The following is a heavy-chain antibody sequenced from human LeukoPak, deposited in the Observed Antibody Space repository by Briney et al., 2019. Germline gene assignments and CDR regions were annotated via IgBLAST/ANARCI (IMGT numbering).Heavy chain of an antibody. V-gene: IGHV4-34*01. CDR3: ERGIYGDYYFDH. CDR1: GGSISGYY. Sequence: PSETLSLTCAVDGGSISGYYWSWVRQPPGEGLEWIGEINHSGSVNYNPSLKSRVTITVDTSKNQFSLKLSSVTAADTSMYSCERGIYGDYYFDHGGQGTPVTVFS. D-gene: IGHD4-17*01. J-gene: IGHJ4*02. CDR2: INHSGSV.